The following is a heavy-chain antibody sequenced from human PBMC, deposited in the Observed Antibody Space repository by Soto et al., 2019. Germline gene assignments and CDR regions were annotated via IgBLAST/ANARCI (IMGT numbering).Heavy chain of an antibody. CDR3: TTVFDF. Sequence: EVKLVESGGGLVQPGGSLSLSCATSGLSLTKYWMHWVRQVPGKGLVWVSRIDSGGSDTSYADSVRGRFTISRDIAKNTLYLQMNSLRAEDTAVYYSTTVFDFWGQGTLVTVSS. V-gene: IGHV3-74*01. CDR1: GLSLTKYW. CDR2: IDSGGSDT. J-gene: IGHJ4*02.